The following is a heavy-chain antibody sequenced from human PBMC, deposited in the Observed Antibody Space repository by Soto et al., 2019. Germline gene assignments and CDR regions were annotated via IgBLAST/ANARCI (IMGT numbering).Heavy chain of an antibody. V-gene: IGHV1-69*02. J-gene: IGHJ4*02. CDR1: GGTFSSYT. CDR2: IIPILGIA. Sequence: GASVKVSCKASGGTFSSYTISWVRQAPGQGLEWMGRIIPILGIANYAQKFQGRVTITADKSTSTAYMELSSLRSEDTAVYYCARSRGYSDVYDYWGQGTLVTVSS. D-gene: IGHD5-18*01. CDR3: ARSRGYSDVYDY.